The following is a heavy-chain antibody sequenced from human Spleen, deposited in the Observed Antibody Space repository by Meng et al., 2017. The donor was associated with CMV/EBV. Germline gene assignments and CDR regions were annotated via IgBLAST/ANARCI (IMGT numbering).Heavy chain of an antibody. V-gene: IGHV3-30*02. CDR1: GFTFKNYG. CDR2: IQNDGSNK. D-gene: IGHD6-19*01. J-gene: IGHJ4*02. CDR3: VKDGIAVAEEDY. Sequence: GESLKISCAASGFTFKNYGMHWVRQAPGKGLEGVSFIQNDGSNKYYADSVKGRFTIARDNFMNTLYLQMNSLRVEDTVLYYCVKDGIAVAEEDYWGQGTLVTVSS.